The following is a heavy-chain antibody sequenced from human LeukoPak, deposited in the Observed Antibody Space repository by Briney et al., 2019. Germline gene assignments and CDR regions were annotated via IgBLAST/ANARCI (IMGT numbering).Heavy chain of an antibody. J-gene: IGHJ4*02. CDR1: GFTFSSYT. D-gene: IGHD1-1*01. CDR2: ISTSSIYI. Sequence: GGSLRLSCAASGFTFSSYTMNWVRQAPGKWLEWVSSISTSSIYIFYTGSLKGRFTISSDNARNSLYLQMTSLRAEATAVYYCARDQDWNDRGGLDYWGQGTLVTVSS. CDR3: ARDQDWNDRGGLDY. V-gene: IGHV3-21*01.